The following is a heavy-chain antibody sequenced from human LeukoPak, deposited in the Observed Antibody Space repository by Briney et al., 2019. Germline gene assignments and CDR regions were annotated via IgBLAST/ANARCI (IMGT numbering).Heavy chain of an antibody. Sequence: SETLSLTCTVSGGSISSSSYYWGWIRQPPGKGLEWIGSIYYSGSTYYNPSLKSRVTISVDTSKNQFSLKLSSVTAADTAVYYCARYCSSTSCYTPGAFDIWGQGAMVTVSS. CDR1: GGSISSSSYY. CDR2: IYYSGST. J-gene: IGHJ3*02. CDR3: ARYCSSTSCYTPGAFDI. D-gene: IGHD2-2*02. V-gene: IGHV4-39*07.